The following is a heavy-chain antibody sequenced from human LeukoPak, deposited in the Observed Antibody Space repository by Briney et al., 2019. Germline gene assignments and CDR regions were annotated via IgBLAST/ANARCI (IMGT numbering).Heavy chain of an antibody. CDR3: ARDEMDYYGSGSYYYDY. Sequence: ASVKVSCKASGYTFTGYYMHWVRQAPGQGLEWMGWINPNSGGTNYAQKFQGKVTMTRDTSITTAYMELSRLRSDDTAVYYCARDEMDYYGSGSYYYDYWGQGTLVTVSS. J-gene: IGHJ4*02. CDR1: GYTFTGYY. D-gene: IGHD3-10*01. CDR2: INPNSGGT. V-gene: IGHV1-2*02.